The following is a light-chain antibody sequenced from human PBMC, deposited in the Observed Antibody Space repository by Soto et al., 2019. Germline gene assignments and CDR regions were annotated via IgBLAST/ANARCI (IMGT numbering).Light chain of an antibody. CDR2: KAS. J-gene: IGKJ1*01. Sequence: DIQMTQSASTLSESVGARVTITCLASQTIDSWLAWYQQRPGKPPNLLIYKASTLASGVPSRFSGSGSGTEFTLTINSLQPDDFATYYCQQHNSYPWTFGQGTKVDI. CDR3: QQHNSYPWT. V-gene: IGKV1-5*03. CDR1: QTIDSW.